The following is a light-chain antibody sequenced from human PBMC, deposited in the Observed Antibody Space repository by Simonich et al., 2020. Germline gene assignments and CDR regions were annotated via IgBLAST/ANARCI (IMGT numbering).Light chain of an antibody. J-gene: IGKJ4*01. Sequence: DIVMTQTPLSLSVTPGQPASISCKSSQSLLHSDGKTYLYWYLQKPGQSPQLLIYEVSNRCSGVPDRFSGSGSGTDFTLKISRVEAEDVGVYYCMQSIQLPPTFCGGTKVEIK. CDR3: MQSIQLPPT. V-gene: IGKV2D-29*02. CDR2: EVS. CDR1: QSLLHSDGKTY.